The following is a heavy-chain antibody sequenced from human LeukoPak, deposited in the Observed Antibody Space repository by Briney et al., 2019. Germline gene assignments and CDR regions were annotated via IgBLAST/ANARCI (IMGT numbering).Heavy chain of an antibody. V-gene: IGHV5-51*01. CDR2: IDPSDSET. CDR3: ARQTAMGRSGDY. J-gene: IGHJ4*02. Sequence: GESLQISCKASGYSFTSYWIGWVRQMPGKDLEWMGIIDPSDSETRYTPSFQGQVTISVDKSLTTADLQWNSLKASDTVMYYCARQTAMGRSGDYWGQGTLVTVSS. D-gene: IGHD5-18*01. CDR1: GYSFTSYW.